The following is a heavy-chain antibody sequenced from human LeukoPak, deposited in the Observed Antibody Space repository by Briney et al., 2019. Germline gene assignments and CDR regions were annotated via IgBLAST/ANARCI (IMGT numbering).Heavy chain of an antibody. CDR3: ARAVRIAARLRDYYYYYMDV. D-gene: IGHD6-6*01. Sequence: SQTLSLTCTVSGGSISSSGYYWSWIRQHQGKGLEWIGYIYYSGSTYYNPSLKSRVTISVDTSKNQFSLKLSSVTAADTAVCYCARAVRIAARLRDYYYYYMDVWGKGTTVTVSS. V-gene: IGHV4-31*03. J-gene: IGHJ6*03. CDR1: GGSISSSGYY. CDR2: IYYSGST.